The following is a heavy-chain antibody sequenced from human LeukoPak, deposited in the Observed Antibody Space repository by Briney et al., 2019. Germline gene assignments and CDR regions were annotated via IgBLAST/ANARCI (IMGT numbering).Heavy chain of an antibody. V-gene: IGHV4-59*01. CDR3: ARGGLYGPFDF. Sequence: SETLSLTCTVSGGSISSYYWSWVRQPPGKGLEWIGYIYYSGNTNYNPSLKSRVTISVHTSKNQFSLKLSSVTAADTAVYYCARGGLYGPFDFWGQGTLVTVSS. CDR2: IYYSGNT. J-gene: IGHJ4*02. D-gene: IGHD2/OR15-2a*01. CDR1: GGSISSYY.